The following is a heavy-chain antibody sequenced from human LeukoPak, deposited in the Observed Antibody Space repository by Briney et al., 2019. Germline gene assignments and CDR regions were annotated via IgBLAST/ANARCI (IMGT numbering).Heavy chain of an antibody. J-gene: IGHJ6*02. CDR3: AKVYDVDIGDV. CDR1: GFTFSNYN. CDR2: ISYDGSNK. D-gene: IGHD5-12*01. V-gene: IGHV3-30*18. Sequence: GGSLRLSCAASGFTFSNYNIHWVRQAPGKGLEWVAVISYDGSNKYYADSVKGRFTISRDNSKNTLYLQMNSLRAEDTAVYYCAKVYDVDIGDVWGQGTTVTVSS.